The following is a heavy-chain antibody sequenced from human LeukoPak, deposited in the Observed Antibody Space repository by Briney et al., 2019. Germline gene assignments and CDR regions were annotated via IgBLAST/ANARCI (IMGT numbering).Heavy chain of an antibody. Sequence: ASVKVSCKASGYTFTSYYMHWVRQAPGQGLEWMGIINPSGGSTSYAQKFQGRVTMTRDTSTSTVYMELSSLRSEDTAVYYCARDREYYYDSSGYLDYWGQGTLVTVSS. D-gene: IGHD3-22*01. J-gene: IGHJ4*02. CDR3: ARDREYYYDSSGYLDY. CDR1: GYTFTSYY. CDR2: INPSGGST. V-gene: IGHV1-46*01.